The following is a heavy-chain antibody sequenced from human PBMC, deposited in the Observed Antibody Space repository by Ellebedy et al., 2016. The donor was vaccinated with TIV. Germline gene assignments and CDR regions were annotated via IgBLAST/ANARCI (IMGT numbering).Heavy chain of an antibody. CDR3: ARDRVGWLDY. J-gene: IGHJ4*02. CDR1: GFTFSFYW. CDR2: IKQDGSEK. D-gene: IGHD6-19*01. Sequence: PGGSLRLSCAGSGFTFSFYWMSWVRQAPGKGPEWVANIKQDGSEKRYVDSVKGRFSISRDNTKNSLFLQMNSLRAEDTAVYYCARDRVGWLDYWGQGTLVTVSS. V-gene: IGHV3-7*03.